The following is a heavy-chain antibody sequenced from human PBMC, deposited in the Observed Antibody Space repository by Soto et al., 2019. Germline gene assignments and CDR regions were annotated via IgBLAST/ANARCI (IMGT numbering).Heavy chain of an antibody. V-gene: IGHV4-31*03. Sequence: PSETLSLTCTVSGGSISSGGYYWSWIRQHPGKGLEWIGYIYYSGSTYYNPSLKSRVTISVDTSKNQFSLKLSSVTAADTAVYYCARDQPGSPVFDRAFDIWGQGTMVTVSS. CDR3: ARDQPGSPVFDRAFDI. J-gene: IGHJ3*02. D-gene: IGHD1-26*01. CDR2: IYYSGST. CDR1: GGSISSGGYY.